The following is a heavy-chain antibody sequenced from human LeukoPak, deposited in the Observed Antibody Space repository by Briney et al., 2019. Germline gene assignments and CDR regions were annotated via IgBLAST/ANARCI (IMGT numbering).Heavy chain of an antibody. CDR3: AETGGSNSGVFDY. J-gene: IGHJ4*02. D-gene: IGHD2-15*01. CDR2: INPTSGGT. CDR1: EYTFTVYS. Sequence: ASVTVPWKASEYTFTVYSMNWVRHAPGQGLEWMGWINPTSGGTNYAQKFQGRVTRTRDMFISTAYMELSRLRADDTAVYYCAETGGSNSGVFDYWGQGTLVTVSS. V-gene: IGHV1-2*02.